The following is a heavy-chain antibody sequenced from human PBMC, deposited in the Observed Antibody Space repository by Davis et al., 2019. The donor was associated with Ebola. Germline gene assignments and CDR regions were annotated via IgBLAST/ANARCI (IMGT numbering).Heavy chain of an antibody. CDR2: ISSSGSTI. CDR3: ARDREEYSSGWTRLFDY. CDR1: GFTFSDYY. V-gene: IGHV3-11*01. D-gene: IGHD6-19*01. J-gene: IGHJ4*02. Sequence: PGGSLRLSCAASGFTFSDYYMSWIRQAPGEGLEWVSYISSSGSTIYYADSVKGRFTISRDNAKNSLYLQMNSLRAEDTAVYYCARDREEYSSGWTRLFDYWGQGTLVTVSS.